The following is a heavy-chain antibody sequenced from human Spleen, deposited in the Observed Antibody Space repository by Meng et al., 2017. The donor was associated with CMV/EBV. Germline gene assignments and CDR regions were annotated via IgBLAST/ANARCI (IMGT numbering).Heavy chain of an antibody. D-gene: IGHD1-1*01. J-gene: IGHJ3*02. CDR3: ARDILERNAFDM. CDR2: VYYSGNT. CDR1: GASVSSSAYY. Sequence: SETLSLTCVVSGASVSSSAYYWAWIRQPPGKGLEWIGSVYYSGNTFHNPSLKRRVTMSVDTSKNQFSLKLNSVTAADTAVFYCARDILERNAFDMWGQGTMVTVSS. V-gene: IGHV4-39*07.